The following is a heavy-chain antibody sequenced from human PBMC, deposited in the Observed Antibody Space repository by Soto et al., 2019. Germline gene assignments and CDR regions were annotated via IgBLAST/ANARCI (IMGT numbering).Heavy chain of an antibody. CDR2: IKSDGSNI. V-gene: IGHV3-74*01. CDR1: GFTFSSYW. D-gene: IGHD3-10*01. J-gene: IGHJ4*02. CDR3: ARGGFSGSGSFIQGDY. Sequence: EVQLVESGGGLVQPGGSLRLSCAASGFTFSSYWMHWVRQAPGKGLVWVSRIKSDGSNINSADSVKGRFTISRDNAKNTLYLQMNSLRAEDTAIYYCARGGFSGSGSFIQGDYWGQGTLVTVSS.